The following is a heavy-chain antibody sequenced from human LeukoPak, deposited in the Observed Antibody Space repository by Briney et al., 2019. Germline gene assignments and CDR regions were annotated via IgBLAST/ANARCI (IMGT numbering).Heavy chain of an antibody. CDR3: ARERRYYDSTGYYAANLDY. CDR2: IYDSGST. CDR1: GGSISSYY. V-gene: IGHV4-59*01. D-gene: IGHD3-22*01. J-gene: IGHJ4*02. Sequence: SETLSLTCTVSGGSISSYYWSWIRQPPGKGLEWLGYIYDSGSTNYNPSLKSRVTMSVDTSKNQLSLKLSSVTAADTAVYYCARERRYYDSTGYYAANLDYWGQGTLVTVSS.